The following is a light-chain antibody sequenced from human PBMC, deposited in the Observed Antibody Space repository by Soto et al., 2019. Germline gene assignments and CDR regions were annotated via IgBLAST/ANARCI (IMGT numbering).Light chain of an antibody. CDR3: QQGVT. Sequence: EILLTQSPGTLSLSPGERATLSCRASQSLTTNYLAWYQQKPGQAPRLLIYDASSRATGIPDRFSGSGSGTDFTLTIARLEPEDFAVFYCQQGVTFGGGTKVDI. J-gene: IGKJ4*01. CDR2: DAS. V-gene: IGKV3-20*01. CDR1: QSLTTNY.